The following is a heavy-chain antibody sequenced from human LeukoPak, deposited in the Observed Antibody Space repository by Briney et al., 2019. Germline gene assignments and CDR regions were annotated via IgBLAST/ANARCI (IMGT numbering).Heavy chain of an antibody. D-gene: IGHD3-22*01. J-gene: IGHJ3*02. Sequence: GASVKVSCKASGYTFASYYMHWVRQAPGQGLKWMGIINPSGGSTSYAQKFQGRVTMTRDTSTSTVYMELSSLRSEDTAVYYCARDPYYYDSSGYRMHDAFDIWGQGTMVTVSS. CDR2: INPSGGST. CDR1: GYTFASYY. CDR3: ARDPYYYDSSGYRMHDAFDI. V-gene: IGHV1-46*01.